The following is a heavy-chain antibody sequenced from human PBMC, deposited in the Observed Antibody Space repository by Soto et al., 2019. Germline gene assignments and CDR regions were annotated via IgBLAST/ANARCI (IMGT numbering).Heavy chain of an antibody. CDR2: ISYDGSNK. CDR1: GFTFSSYA. J-gene: IGHJ6*01. V-gene: IGHV3-30-3*01. D-gene: IGHD3-9*01. CDR3: ARECVILTGYYGMDV. Sequence: QVQLVESGGGVVQPGRSLRLSCAASGFTFSSYAMHWVRQAPGKGLEWVAVISYDGSNKYYADSVKGRFTISRDNSKNTLYLQMNSLGAEDTAVYYCARECVILTGYYGMDVW.